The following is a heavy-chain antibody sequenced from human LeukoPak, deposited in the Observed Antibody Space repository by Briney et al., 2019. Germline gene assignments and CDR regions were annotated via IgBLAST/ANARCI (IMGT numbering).Heavy chain of an antibody. V-gene: IGHV4-61*01. CDR2: IYYSGST. J-gene: IGHJ3*02. Sequence: SETLSLTCTVSGGSVSSGSYYWSWIRQPPGKGLEWIGYIYYSGSTNYNPSLESRVTISVDTSKSQFSPKLRSVTTADTAVYYCTRSTNLEALDIWGQGTMVTVSS. CDR3: TRSTNLEALDI. CDR1: GGSVSSGSYY. D-gene: IGHD2-8*01.